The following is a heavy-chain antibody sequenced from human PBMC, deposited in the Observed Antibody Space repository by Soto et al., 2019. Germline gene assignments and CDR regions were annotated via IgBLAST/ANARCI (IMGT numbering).Heavy chain of an antibody. CDR1: GYTLTELS. D-gene: IGHD6-13*01. Sequence: VKVSCKVSGYTLTELSMHWVLQAPGKVLEWTGGFDPEDGETIYAQKFQDRVTMTEDTSTDTAYMELSSLRSEDMAVYYCATAGSLAAALDCWGQGTLVTVSS. V-gene: IGHV1-24*01. CDR2: FDPEDGET. CDR3: ATAGSLAAALDC. J-gene: IGHJ4*02.